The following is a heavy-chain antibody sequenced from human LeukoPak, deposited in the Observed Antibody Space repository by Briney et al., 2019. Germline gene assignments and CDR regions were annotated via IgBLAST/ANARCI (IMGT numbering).Heavy chain of an antibody. D-gene: IGHD3-3*01. V-gene: IGHV4-61*02. CDR3: ARDAQFGVIII. CDR1: GGSISSGNYY. J-gene: IGHJ1*01. CDR2: IYTSGST. Sequence: SQTLSLTCTVSGGSISSGNYYWGWIRQRAGKGLEGIGRIYTSGSTDYNPSLKSLVTASIDSAKNQFSLNLSSVTAADTAVYFCARDAQFGVIIIWGQGTLVTVSS.